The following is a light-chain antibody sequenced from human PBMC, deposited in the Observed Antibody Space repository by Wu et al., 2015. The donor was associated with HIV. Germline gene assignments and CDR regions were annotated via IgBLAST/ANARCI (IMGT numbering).Light chain of an antibody. J-gene: IGKJ1*01. Sequence: DIQMTQSPSTLSASVGERVTITCRASQSISTWLAWYQQKPGKAPKLLIYKASILETGVPSRFSGSGSGTEFTLTITSLQPDDFATYHCQQYDNYWTFGQGTKVEIK. CDR1: QSISTW. CDR2: KAS. V-gene: IGKV1-5*03. CDR3: QQYDNYWT.